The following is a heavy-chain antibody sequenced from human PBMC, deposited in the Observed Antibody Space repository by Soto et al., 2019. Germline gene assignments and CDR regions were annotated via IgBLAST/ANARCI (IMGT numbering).Heavy chain of an antibody. CDR3: AKDSPSYTTSPCYFDS. J-gene: IGHJ4*02. Sequence: GGSLRLSCAAFGFDFNKYAMTWARQAPGKGLQWVSSITSNGDSTYYADSVKGRFTTSRDNSKNTLYLQMNSLRADDTAVFYCAKDSPSYTTSPCYFDSCGQGPLVTVSS. V-gene: IGHV3-23*01. CDR1: GFDFNKYA. D-gene: IGHD2-2*02. CDR2: ITSNGDST.